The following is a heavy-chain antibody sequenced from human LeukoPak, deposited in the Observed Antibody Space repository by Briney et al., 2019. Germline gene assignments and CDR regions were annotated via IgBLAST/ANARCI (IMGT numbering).Heavy chain of an antibody. D-gene: IGHD5-12*01. Sequence: GGSLRLSCAGSGFTFSTYWMHWVRQAPGGGLVWVSGINTDGSTTSYADSVKGRFSISRDNAKNTVYLQMSSLRAEDTAVYYCAKESGYDVDLEYWGQGVLVTVSS. CDR2: INTDGSTT. J-gene: IGHJ4*02. CDR3: AKESGYDVDLEY. CDR1: GFTFSTYW. V-gene: IGHV3-74*01.